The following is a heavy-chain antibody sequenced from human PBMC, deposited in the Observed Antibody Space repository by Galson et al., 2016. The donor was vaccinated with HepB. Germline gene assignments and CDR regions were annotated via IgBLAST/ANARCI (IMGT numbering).Heavy chain of an antibody. J-gene: IGHJ5*02. V-gene: IGHV3-53*01. CDR1: EFSVSTNF. Sequence: SLRLSCAASEFSVSTNFIHWVRQAPGKGLEWVSLIYSGGNTYHADSVKGRFTISRDNSKNTVYLQMNSLKDEDTAVYYCASARKVFGPLDPWGQGTLVTVSS. D-gene: IGHD3-3*01. CDR3: ASARKVFGPLDP. CDR2: IYSGGNT.